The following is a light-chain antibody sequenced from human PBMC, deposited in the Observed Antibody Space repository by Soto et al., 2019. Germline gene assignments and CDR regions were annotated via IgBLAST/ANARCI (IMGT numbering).Light chain of an antibody. CDR1: QSVSGN. CDR3: QQYNNWPPA. J-gene: IGKJ1*01. Sequence: EIVMAQSPATLSVSPGERATLSCRASQSVSGNLAWYQQKPGQAPRLLIYGASTRATGIPARFSGSGSGTEFTLTISSLQSEDFAVYDCQQYNNWPPAFGQGTKVEIK. V-gene: IGKV3-15*01. CDR2: GAS.